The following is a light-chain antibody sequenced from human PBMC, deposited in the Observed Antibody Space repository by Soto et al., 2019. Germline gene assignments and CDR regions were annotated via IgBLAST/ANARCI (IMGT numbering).Light chain of an antibody. V-gene: IGKV3-20*01. CDR2: DAS. CDR1: QSVSTNY. CDR3: QQYSSSPRT. J-gene: IGKJ1*01. Sequence: EIVLTQSPGTLSLSPGERATLSCRASQSVSTNYLAWYQQKPGQAPRLLIYDASRRATGIPDRFGGSGSGTDFTITISRLEPEDFAVYYCQQYSSSPRTFGQGTKVDIK.